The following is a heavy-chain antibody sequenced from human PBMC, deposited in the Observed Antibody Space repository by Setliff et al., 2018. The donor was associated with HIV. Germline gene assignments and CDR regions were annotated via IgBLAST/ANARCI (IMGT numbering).Heavy chain of an antibody. J-gene: IGHJ4*02. V-gene: IGHV3-48*01. CDR1: GFTFSTYS. Sequence: GGSLRLSCAASGFTFSTYSMNWVRQAPGKGLEWVSYISTSSSTIYYADSVKGRFTISRDNAKNSLHLQMNSLRAEDTAVYYCARGGTAGYIVVDRVLYYFDYWGQGTLVTVSS. D-gene: IGHD2-2*01. CDR3: ARGGTAGYIVVDRVLYYFDY. CDR2: ISTSSSTI.